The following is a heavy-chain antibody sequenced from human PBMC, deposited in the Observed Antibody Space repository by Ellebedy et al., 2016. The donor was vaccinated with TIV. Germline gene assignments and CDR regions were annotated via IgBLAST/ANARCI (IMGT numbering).Heavy chain of an antibody. D-gene: IGHD4-17*01. J-gene: IGHJ4*02. CDR1: GFTFSSYS. Sequence: GESLKISXAASGFTFSSYSMNWVRQAPGKGLEWVSYISSSSSTIYYADSVKGRFTISRDNAKNSLYLQMNSLRDEDTAVYYRARDSTYDYGEYSQLPGGYWGQGTLVTVSS. V-gene: IGHV3-48*02. CDR2: ISSSSSTI. CDR3: ARDSTYDYGEYSQLPGGY.